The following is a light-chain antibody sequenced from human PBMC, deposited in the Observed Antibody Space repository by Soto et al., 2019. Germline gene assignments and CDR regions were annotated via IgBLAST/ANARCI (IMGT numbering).Light chain of an antibody. Sequence: DIVMTQSPDSLAVSLGERATINCKSSQSVLYSSNNKNYLAWYQQKPGQPPKLLIYWASTRESGVPDRFSGSGSGTDLTLTISRLQAEDVAVYYCQQYYSTPQTFGQGTKLEIK. J-gene: IGKJ2*01. V-gene: IGKV4-1*01. CDR1: QSVLYSSNNKNY. CDR2: WAS. CDR3: QQYYSTPQT.